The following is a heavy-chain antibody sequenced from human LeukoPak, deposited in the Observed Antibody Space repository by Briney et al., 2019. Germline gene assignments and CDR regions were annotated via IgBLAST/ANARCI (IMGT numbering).Heavy chain of an antibody. CDR1: GFTFSSYW. J-gene: IGHJ4*02. D-gene: IGHD2-2*01. Sequence: PGGSLRLSCAASGFTFSSYWMHWVRQAPGKGLVWVSSISGSGDTTYYTGSVKGRFTISRDNSKNALYLQMSSLRAEDTAVYHCAKSQRNDQQVVQRIDYWGQGTLVTVSS. CDR2: ISGSGDTT. CDR3: AKSQRNDQQVVQRIDY. V-gene: IGHV3-23*01.